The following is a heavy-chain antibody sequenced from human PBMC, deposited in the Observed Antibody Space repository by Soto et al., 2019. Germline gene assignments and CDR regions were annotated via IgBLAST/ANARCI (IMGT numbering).Heavy chain of an antibody. V-gene: IGHV6-1*01. D-gene: IGHD2-2*02. CDR3: ARLEDIVVVPAAITYGMDV. J-gene: IGHJ6*02. Sequence: QTLSLTWAISGDSVSSNSAAWNLIRQSPSRGLEWLGRTYYRSKWYNDYAVSVKSRITINPDTSKNQFSLQLNSVTPEDTAVYYCARLEDIVVVPAAITYGMDVWGQGTTVTVSS. CDR2: TYYRSKWYN. CDR1: GDSVSSNSAA.